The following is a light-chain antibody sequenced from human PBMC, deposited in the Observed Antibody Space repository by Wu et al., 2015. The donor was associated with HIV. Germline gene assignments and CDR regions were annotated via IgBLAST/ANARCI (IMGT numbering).Light chain of an antibody. J-gene: IGKJ1*01. Sequence: EIVMTQSPVTLSVSPGERATLFCRASQSVSSDLAWYQQKPGQAPRLLIYGASSRATGIPARFSGSGSGTEFTLTISSMQSEDFVVYYCQQYSKWPGTFGQGTKVEIK. V-gene: IGKV3-15*01. CDR1: QSVSSD. CDR2: GAS. CDR3: QQYSKWPGT.